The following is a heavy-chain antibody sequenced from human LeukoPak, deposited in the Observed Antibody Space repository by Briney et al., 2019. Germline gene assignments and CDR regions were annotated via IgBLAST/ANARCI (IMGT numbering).Heavy chain of an antibody. CDR2: IKQDGSER. J-gene: IGHJ4*02. CDR3: GSGAATAGFDY. CDR1: GFTFSSYW. Sequence: GGPLRLSCAASGFTFSSYWMSWVRQAPGKGLEWVANIKQDGSERYYVDSVKGRFTISRDNAKNSLYLQMNSLRAEDTAVYYCGSGAATAGFDYWGQGTLVTVSS. D-gene: IGHD2-8*02. V-gene: IGHV3-7*02.